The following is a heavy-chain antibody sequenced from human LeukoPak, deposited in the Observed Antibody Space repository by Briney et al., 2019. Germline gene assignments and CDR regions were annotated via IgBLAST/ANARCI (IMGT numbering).Heavy chain of an antibody. Sequence: PSETLSLTCTVSGGSLSSSSYYWGWTRQPPGKGLEWIGSIYYSGSTYYNPSLKSRVTISVDTSKNQFSLKLSSVTAADTAVYYCARRSSGWDHFDYWGQGTLVTVSS. CDR1: GGSLSSSSYY. V-gene: IGHV4-39*01. J-gene: IGHJ4*02. D-gene: IGHD6-19*01. CDR3: ARRSSGWDHFDY. CDR2: IYYSGST.